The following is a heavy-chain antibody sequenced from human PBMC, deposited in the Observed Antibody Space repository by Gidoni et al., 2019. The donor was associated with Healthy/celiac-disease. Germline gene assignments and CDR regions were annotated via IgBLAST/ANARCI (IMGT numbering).Heavy chain of an antibody. J-gene: IGHJ4*02. D-gene: IGHD6-19*01. CDR3: ARAVVRGRIAVAGDY. Sequence: QVQLVQSGAEVKKPGASVKVSCKASGYTFTSYAMHWVRQAPGQRLEWMGWINAGNGNTKYSQKFQGRVTITRDTSASTAYMELSSLRSEDTAVYYCARAVVRGRIAVAGDYWGQGTLVTVSS. CDR2: INAGNGNT. CDR1: GYTFTSYA. V-gene: IGHV1-3*01.